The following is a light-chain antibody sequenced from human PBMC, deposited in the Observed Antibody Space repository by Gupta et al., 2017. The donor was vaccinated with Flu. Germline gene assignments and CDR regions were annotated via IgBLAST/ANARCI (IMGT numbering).Light chain of an antibody. J-gene: IGLJ3*02. Sequence: QSALTQTRSVSGSPGQSVTISCTGTSSDVGGHNFVSWYQQHPGKAPKLMIYDVTKRPSGVPDRFSGSKSGNTASLTISGLQAEDEADYYCGSYAGSYTFWVFGGGTQLTVL. V-gene: IGLV2-11*01. CDR1: SSDVGGHNF. CDR3: GSYAGSYTFWV. CDR2: DVT.